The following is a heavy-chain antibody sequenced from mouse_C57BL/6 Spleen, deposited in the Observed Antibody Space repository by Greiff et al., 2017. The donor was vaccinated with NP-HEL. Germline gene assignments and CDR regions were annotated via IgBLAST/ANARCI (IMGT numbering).Heavy chain of an antibody. V-gene: IGHV1-50*01. CDR2: IDPSDSYT. CDR1: GYTFTSYW. CDR3: ARHSITTVVVDFDY. J-gene: IGHJ2*01. D-gene: IGHD1-1*01. Sequence: QVQLQQPGAELVKPGASVKLSCKASGYTFTSYWMQWVKQRPGQGLEWIGEIDPSDSYTNYNQKFKGKATLTVDPSSSTAYMQLSSLTSEGSAVYYCARHSITTVVVDFDYWGQGTTLTVSS.